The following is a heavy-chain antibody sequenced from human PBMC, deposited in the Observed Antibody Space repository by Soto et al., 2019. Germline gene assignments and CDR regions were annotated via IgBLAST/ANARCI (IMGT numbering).Heavy chain of an antibody. CDR2: ICSSGST. D-gene: IGHD2-2*01. CDR3: ARDRRVVVPGASKYGMDV. J-gene: IGHJ6*02. Sequence: QVQLQESGPGLVKPSETLSLTCTVSGGSVSSGSYCWSWIRQPPGKGLEWIAYICSSGSTNYNPSLKRRVTISVDTSKNQFSLKLSSVTAADTAVYYCARDRRVVVPGASKYGMDVWGQGTTVTVSS. CDR1: GGSVSSGSYC. V-gene: IGHV4-61*01.